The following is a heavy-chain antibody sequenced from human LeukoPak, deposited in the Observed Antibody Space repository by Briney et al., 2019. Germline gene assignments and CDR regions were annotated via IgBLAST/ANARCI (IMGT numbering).Heavy chain of an antibody. J-gene: IGHJ3*02. CDR2: IYHSGST. D-gene: IGHD1-20*01. CDR1: GGSISSSNW. V-gene: IGHV4-4*02. Sequence: SETLSLTCAVSGGSISSSNWWSWVRPPPGKGLEWSGEIYHSGSTNYNPSLKSRVTISVDTSKNQFSLKLSSVTAADTAVYYCARVGITGKRGAFDIWGQGTMVTVSS. CDR3: ARVGITGKRGAFDI.